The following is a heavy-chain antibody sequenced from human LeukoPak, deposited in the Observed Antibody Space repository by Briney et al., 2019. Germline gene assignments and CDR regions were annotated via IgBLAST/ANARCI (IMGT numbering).Heavy chain of an antibody. V-gene: IGHV3-21*01. D-gene: IGHD3-10*01. CDR2: INPTSTSI. J-gene: IGHJ5*01. CDR3: ARLRRNSDRSYYYYYYDS. CDR1: GLTFSDYS. Sequence: GGSLRLSCVASGLTFSDYSINWVRRAPGKGLEWVSSINPTSTSIYYADAVRGRFTISRDNAKSSLYLQMDSLRAEDTAVYYCARLRRNSDRSYYYYYYDSWGQGILVTVSS.